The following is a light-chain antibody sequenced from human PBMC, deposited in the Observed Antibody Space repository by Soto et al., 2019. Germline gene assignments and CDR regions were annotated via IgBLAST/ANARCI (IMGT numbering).Light chain of an antibody. Sequence: QSVLTQPRSVSGSPGESVTISCTGTSSDVRTYNYVSWYQQQPDKAPKLVIYDVTERPSGVPDRFSGSKSDNTASLTISGLQAEDEADYYCCSYVGARTYVFGTGTKVTVL. J-gene: IGLJ1*01. CDR2: DVT. V-gene: IGLV2-11*01. CDR3: CSYVGARTYV. CDR1: SSDVRTYNY.